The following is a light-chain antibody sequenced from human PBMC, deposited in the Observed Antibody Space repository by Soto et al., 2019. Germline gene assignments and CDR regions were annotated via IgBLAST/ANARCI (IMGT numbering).Light chain of an antibody. J-gene: IGLJ2*01. V-gene: IGLV2-14*01. Sequence: QSALTQPASVSGSPGQSITISCTGTSSDVGGYDYVSWYQQYPGKAPKLMIYDISNRPSGVSDRFSGSKSANTASLTISGLQAEDEADYYCSSFTASNTEVFGGGTKLTVL. CDR3: SSFTASNTEV. CDR2: DIS. CDR1: SSDVGGYDY.